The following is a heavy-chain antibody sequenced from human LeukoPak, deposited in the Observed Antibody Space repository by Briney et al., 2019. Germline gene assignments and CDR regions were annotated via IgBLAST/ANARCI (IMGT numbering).Heavy chain of an antibody. J-gene: IGHJ4*02. CDR2: MNPNRGNT. V-gene: IGHV1-8*01. D-gene: IGHD6-13*01. Sequence: AAVKVSCKASGYTFTSYDINGVRQATGQGREWMGWMNPNRGNTGYAQKFQGRVTMTRNTSISTAYMELSSLRSEDTAVYYCARGSIGSKRQQLFGYWGQGTLVTVSS. CDR1: GYTFTSYD. CDR3: ARGSIGSKRQQLFGY.